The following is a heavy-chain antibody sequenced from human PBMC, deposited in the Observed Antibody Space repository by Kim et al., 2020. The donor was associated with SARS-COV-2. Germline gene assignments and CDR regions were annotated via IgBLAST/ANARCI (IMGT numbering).Heavy chain of an antibody. V-gene: IGHV3-9*01. Sequence: GGSLRLSCAGSGFTFSDYAMHWVRQPPGKGLEWVSSISWNSDTIGHADSVKGRFTISRDSAKNSVYLQMNSLRVEDTALYYCAKSFPPGSYYNLPFHYWGQGTLVTVSS. CDR1: GFTFSDYA. D-gene: IGHD3-10*01. CDR2: ISWNSDTI. J-gene: IGHJ4*02. CDR3: AKSFPPGSYYNLPFHY.